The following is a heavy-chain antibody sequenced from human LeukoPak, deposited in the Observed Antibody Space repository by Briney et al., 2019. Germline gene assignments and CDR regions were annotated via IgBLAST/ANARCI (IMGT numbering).Heavy chain of an antibody. V-gene: IGHV3-30*02. Sequence: PGGSLRLSCAASEFTFSSYGMHWVRQAPGKGLEWVAFIRYDGSNKYYADSVKGRFTISRDNSKNTLYLQMNSLRAEDTAVYYCAKDEYYYYYMDVWGKGTTVTVSS. CDR3: AKDEYYYYYMDV. CDR1: EFTFSSYG. CDR2: IRYDGSNK. J-gene: IGHJ6*03.